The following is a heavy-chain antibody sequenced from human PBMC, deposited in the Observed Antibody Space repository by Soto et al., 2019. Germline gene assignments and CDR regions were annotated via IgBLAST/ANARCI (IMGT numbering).Heavy chain of an antibody. CDR1: GFSLSTSGVG. Sequence: SGPTLVKPTQTLTLTCTFSGFSLSTSGVGVGWIRQPPGKALEWLALIYWNDDKRYSPSLKSRLTITKDTSKNQVVLTMTNMDPVDTATYYCAQSFGYSYALDNNWFDPWGQGTLVTVSS. J-gene: IGHJ5*02. D-gene: IGHD5-18*01. CDR3: AQSFGYSYALDNNWFDP. V-gene: IGHV2-5*01. CDR2: IYWNDDK.